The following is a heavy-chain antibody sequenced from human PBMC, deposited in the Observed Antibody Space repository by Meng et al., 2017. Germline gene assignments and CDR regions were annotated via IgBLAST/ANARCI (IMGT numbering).Heavy chain of an antibody. CDR1: GGSISSSSYY. Sequence: ESLKISCTVSGGSISSSSYYWGWIRQPPGKGLEWIGSIYYSGSTYYNPSLKSRVTISVDTSKNQFSLKLSSVTAADTAVYYCARERTMVRGVIIHTLNWFDPWGQGTLVTVSS. D-gene: IGHD3-10*01. J-gene: IGHJ5*02. V-gene: IGHV4-39*07. CDR2: IYYSGST. CDR3: ARERTMVRGVIIHTLNWFDP.